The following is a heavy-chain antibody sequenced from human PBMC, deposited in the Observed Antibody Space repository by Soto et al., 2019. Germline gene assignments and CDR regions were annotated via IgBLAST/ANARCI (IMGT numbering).Heavy chain of an antibody. J-gene: IGHJ3*02. CDR1: GFTFSSYA. CDR2: ISSNGGST. V-gene: IGHV3-64D*06. CDR3: AGDSSGYFVAFDI. D-gene: IGHD3-22*01. Sequence: GGSLRLSCSASGFTFSSYAMHWVRQAPGKGLEYVSAISSNGGSTYYADSVKGRFTISRDNSKNTLYLQMSSLRAEDTAVYYCAGDSSGYFVAFDIWGQGTMVTVS.